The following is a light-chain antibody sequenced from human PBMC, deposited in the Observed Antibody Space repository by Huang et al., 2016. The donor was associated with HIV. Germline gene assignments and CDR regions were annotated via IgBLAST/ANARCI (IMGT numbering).Light chain of an antibody. CDR3: QQYGDFPIT. CDR1: HDITNY. J-gene: IGKJ5*01. Sequence: DIQMTQSPSSLSTSIKDTVTITCQASHDITNYLNWYQQKPGKVPKLLIYDASNLETGVPSRFSGSGSGTDFTLTISGLQPEDIATYYCQQYGDFPITIGQGTRLEIK. V-gene: IGKV1-33*01. CDR2: DAS.